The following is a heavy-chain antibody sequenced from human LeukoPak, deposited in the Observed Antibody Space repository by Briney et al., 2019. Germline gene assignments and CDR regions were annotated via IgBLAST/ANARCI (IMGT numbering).Heavy chain of an antibody. D-gene: IGHD3-22*01. CDR1: GFTFSNYW. CDR3: TSVSDSSRYTIDY. V-gene: IGHV3-74*01. J-gene: IGHJ4*02. CDR2: INSDGSST. Sequence: PGGSLRLSCAASGFTFSNYWMHWVRQAPGKGLVWVSRINSDGSSTNHADSVKGRFTISRDNAKNTLYLQMNSLRAEDTAVYYCTSVSDSSRYTIDYWGQGALVTGS.